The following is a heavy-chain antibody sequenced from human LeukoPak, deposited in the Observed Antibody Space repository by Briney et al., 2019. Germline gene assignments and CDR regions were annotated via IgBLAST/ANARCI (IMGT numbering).Heavy chain of an antibody. J-gene: IGHJ5*02. CDR2: ISSSSSTI. Sequence: GGSLRLSRAASGFTFSSYSMNWVRQAPGKGLGWVSYISSSSSTIYYADSVKGRFTISRDNAKNSLYLQMNSLRDEDTAVYYCAREPDLHYYDSSGYFNWFDPWGQGTLVTVSS. V-gene: IGHV3-48*02. CDR3: AREPDLHYYDSSGYFNWFDP. D-gene: IGHD3-22*01. CDR1: GFTFSSYS.